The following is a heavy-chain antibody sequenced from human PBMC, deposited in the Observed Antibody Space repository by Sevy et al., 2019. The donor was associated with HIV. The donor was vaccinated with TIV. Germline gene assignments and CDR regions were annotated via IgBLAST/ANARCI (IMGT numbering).Heavy chain of an antibody. J-gene: IGHJ4*02. CDR2: IYYSGST. CDR3: ASGPYDSSSWYYFDC. Sequence: SETLSLTCSVSGGSSGTSSYFWGWIRQPPGKGLEWIGSIYYSGSTYYNPSLKSRVTISVDMSKIQFSLKLTSVTAADTAVYYCASGPYDSSSWYYFDCWGQGTLVTVSS. CDR1: GGSSGTSSYF. D-gene: IGHD6-13*01. V-gene: IGHV4-39*01.